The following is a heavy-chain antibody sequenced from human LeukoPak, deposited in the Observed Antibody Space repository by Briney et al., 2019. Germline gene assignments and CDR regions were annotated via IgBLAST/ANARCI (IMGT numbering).Heavy chain of an antibody. D-gene: IGHD4-11*01. Sequence: SXKVSCKASGGTFISYAISWVRQAPGQGLEWMGGIIPIFGTANYAQKFQGRVTITTDESTSTAYMELSSLRSEDTAVYYCATYSNYNPEHDAFDIWGQGTMVTVSS. J-gene: IGHJ3*02. CDR1: GGTFISYA. V-gene: IGHV1-69*05. CDR2: IIPIFGTA. CDR3: ATYSNYNPEHDAFDI.